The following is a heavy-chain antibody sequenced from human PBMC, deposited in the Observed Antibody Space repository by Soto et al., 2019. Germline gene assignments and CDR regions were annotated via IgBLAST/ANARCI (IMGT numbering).Heavy chain of an antibody. Sequence: QVQLVQSGAEVKKPGASVKVSCKASGYTFTSYGISWVRQAPGQGLEWMGWISAYNGNTNYAQKLQGRVTMTTDTSASTDYMELRSLRSDDTAVYYCAKVVDGAAADYWGQGTLVTVSS. CDR2: ISAYNGNT. J-gene: IGHJ4*02. CDR1: GYTFTSYG. V-gene: IGHV1-18*01. CDR3: AKVVDGAAADY. D-gene: IGHD6-13*01.